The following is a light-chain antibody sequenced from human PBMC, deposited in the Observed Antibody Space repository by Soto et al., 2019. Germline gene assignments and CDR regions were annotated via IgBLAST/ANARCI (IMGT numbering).Light chain of an antibody. CDR1: QRVDNNY. CDR2: AAS. CDR3: QQYAASPWT. V-gene: IGKV3-20*01. J-gene: IGKJ1*01. Sequence: ENVLTQSPDTLSLSPGERATLSCRASQRVDNNYLAWYQQKPGQAPRPLIYAASNRAPGIPDRFRGSGSGSDFSLTISRLEPEDFAVYYCQQYAASPWTFGQGTKVDIK.